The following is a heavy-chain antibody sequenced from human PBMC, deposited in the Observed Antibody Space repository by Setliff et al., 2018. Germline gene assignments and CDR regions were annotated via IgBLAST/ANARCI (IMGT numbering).Heavy chain of an antibody. D-gene: IGHD6-25*01. CDR1: GFTVSSNY. V-gene: IGHV3-74*01. CDR2: INSDGSST. Sequence: GGSLRLSCAASGFTVSSNYMSWVRQAPGKGLEWVSVINSDGSSTSYADSVKGRFTISRDNAKNTLYLQMNSLRAEDTAVYYCARDRSGGRDYWGQGTLVTVSS. CDR3: ARDRSGGRDY. J-gene: IGHJ4*02.